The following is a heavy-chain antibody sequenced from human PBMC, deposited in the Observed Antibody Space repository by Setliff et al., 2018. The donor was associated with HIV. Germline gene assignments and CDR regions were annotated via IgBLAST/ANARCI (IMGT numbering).Heavy chain of an antibody. V-gene: IGHV1-18*01. CDR2: INAGDDNT. J-gene: IGHJ6*02. D-gene: IGHD3-22*01. Sequence: GASVKVSCKASGYTFTSYDISWVRQAPGQGLEWMGYINAGDDNTRYSEKFQGRVTITRDTSANTAYMELSSLRSDDTAVYYCAREIGDYYDSSGYYPPTDYYYGMDVWGQ. CDR3: AREIGDYYDSSGYYPPTDYYYGMDV. CDR1: GYTFTSYD.